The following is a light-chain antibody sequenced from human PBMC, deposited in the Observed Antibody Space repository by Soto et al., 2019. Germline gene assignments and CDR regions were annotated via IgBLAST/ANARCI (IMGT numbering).Light chain of an antibody. Sequence: ALTQPASVSGSPGQSIAISCTGTSSNVGGYNYVSWYQLHPDKAPKLSMYDVSNRPSGVSNRFSGSKSGNTASLTISGLQPEDEADYYCSSYTSSITRVFGTGTKVTVL. CDR1: SSNVGGYNY. J-gene: IGLJ1*01. V-gene: IGLV2-14*01. CDR2: DVS. CDR3: SSYTSSITRV.